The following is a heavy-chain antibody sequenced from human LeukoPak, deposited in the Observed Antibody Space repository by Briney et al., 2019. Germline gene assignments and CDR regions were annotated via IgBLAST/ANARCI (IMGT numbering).Heavy chain of an antibody. CDR1: GYTFTSYD. D-gene: IGHD3-10*01. J-gene: IGHJ6*02. V-gene: IGHV1-8*01. CDR3: ARYYFMGPLNYYYYYGMDV. Sequence: ASVKVSCKASGYTFTSYDINWVRQATGQGLEWMGWMNPNSGNTGYAQKFQGRVTMTRNTSISTAYMELSSLRSEDTAVYYCARYYFMGPLNYYYYYGMDVWGQGTTVTVSS. CDR2: MNPNSGNT.